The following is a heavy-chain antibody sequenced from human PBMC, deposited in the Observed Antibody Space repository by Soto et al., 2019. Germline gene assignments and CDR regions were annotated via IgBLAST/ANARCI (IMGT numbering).Heavy chain of an antibody. CDR2: ISGSGGST. Sequence: EVQLLESGGGLVQPGGSLRLSCAASGFTFSSYAMTWVRQVPGKGLEWVSGISGSGGSTYYADSVKGRFTSSRDTSKNTLYLQMNSLRAEDTAVYYCAKAQYSGYDISLNLDFWGQGTLVTVSS. CDR3: AKAQYSGYDISLNLDF. J-gene: IGHJ4*02. V-gene: IGHV3-23*01. CDR1: GFTFSSYA. D-gene: IGHD5-12*01.